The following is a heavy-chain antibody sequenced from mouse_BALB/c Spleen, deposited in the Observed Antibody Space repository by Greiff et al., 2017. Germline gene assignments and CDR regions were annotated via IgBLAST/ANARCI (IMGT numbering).Heavy chain of an antibody. CDR1: GYTFTSYW. V-gene: IGHV1S81*02. Sequence: QVQLQQPGAELVKPGASVKLSCKASGYTFTSYWMHWVKQRPGQGLEWIGEINPSNGRTNYNEKFKSKATLTVDKSSSTAYMQLSSLTSEDSAVYYCARRGYSYAMDYWGQGTSVTVSS. CDR3: ARRGYSYAMDY. D-gene: IGHD2-3*01. CDR2: INPSNGRT. J-gene: IGHJ4*01.